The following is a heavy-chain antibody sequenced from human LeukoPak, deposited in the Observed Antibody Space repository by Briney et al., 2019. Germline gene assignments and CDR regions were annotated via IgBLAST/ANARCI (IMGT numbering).Heavy chain of an antibody. J-gene: IGHJ4*02. CDR3: ARSSPDSESIATPYYFDY. CDR2: IIPILGIA. CDR1: GGTFSSYT. V-gene: IGHV1-69*02. Sequence: SVKVSCKASGGTFSSYTISWVRQAPGQGLEWMGRIIPILGIANYAQKFQGRVTITADKPTSTAYMELSSLRSEDTAVYYCARSSPDSESIATPYYFDYWGQGTLVTVSS. D-gene: IGHD6-6*01.